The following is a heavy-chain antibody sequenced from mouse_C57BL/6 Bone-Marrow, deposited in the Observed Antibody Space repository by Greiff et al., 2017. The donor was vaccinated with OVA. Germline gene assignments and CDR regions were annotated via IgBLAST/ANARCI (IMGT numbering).Heavy chain of an antibody. CDR2: ISDGGSYT. D-gene: IGHD1-1*01. CDR3: AREDYYGSSYLAWFAY. CDR1: GFTFSSYA. J-gene: IGHJ3*01. V-gene: IGHV5-4*01. Sequence: EVKVVESGGGLVKPGGSLKLSCAASGFTFSSYAMSWVRQTPEKRLEWVATISDGGSYTYYPDNVKGRFTISRDNAKNNLYLQMSHLKSEDTAMYYCAREDYYGSSYLAWFAYWGQGTLVTVSA.